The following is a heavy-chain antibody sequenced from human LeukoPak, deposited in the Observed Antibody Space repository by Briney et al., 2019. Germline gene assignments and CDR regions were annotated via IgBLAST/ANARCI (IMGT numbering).Heavy chain of an antibody. CDR1: GYTFSSYS. Sequence: GGSLRLSCAASGYTFSSYSMNWVRQAPGKGLEWVSSISSSSSYIYYADSVKGRFTISRDNAKNSLYLQMNSLRAEDTAVYYCARDRAPGFDYWGQGTLVTVSS. J-gene: IGHJ4*02. CDR2: ISSSSSYI. V-gene: IGHV3-21*01. CDR3: ARDRAPGFDY. D-gene: IGHD3-10*01.